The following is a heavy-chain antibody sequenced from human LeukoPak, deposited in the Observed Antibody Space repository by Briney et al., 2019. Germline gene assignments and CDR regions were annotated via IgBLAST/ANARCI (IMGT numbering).Heavy chain of an antibody. CDR3: ARIEYDFWSRYYGIDY. CDR2: ISPDSGNT. CDR1: GYTFNSYG. V-gene: IGHV1-18*01. J-gene: IGHJ4*02. D-gene: IGHD3-3*01. Sequence: GASVKVSCKASGYTFNSYGTSWVRQAPGQGLEWMGWISPDSGNTHYVQKFQGRVTMTTDTSTSTAYMELTSLRSDDTAVYYCARIEYDFWSRYYGIDYWGQGTLVNVSS.